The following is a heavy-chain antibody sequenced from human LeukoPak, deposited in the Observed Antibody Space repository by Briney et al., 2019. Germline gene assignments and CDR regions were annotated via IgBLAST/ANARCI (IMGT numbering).Heavy chain of an antibody. V-gene: IGHV4-4*07. CDR2: IYTSGST. D-gene: IGHD3-10*01. CDR1: GGSISSYY. CDR3: ARDAYGSGSYSWFDP. J-gene: IGHJ5*02. Sequence: SETLSLTCTVSGGSISSYYWSWIRQPAGKGLEWIGRIYTSGSTNYNPSLKSRVTMSVDTSKNQFSLKLSSVTAADTAVYYCARDAYGSGSYSWFDPWGQGTLVTVSS.